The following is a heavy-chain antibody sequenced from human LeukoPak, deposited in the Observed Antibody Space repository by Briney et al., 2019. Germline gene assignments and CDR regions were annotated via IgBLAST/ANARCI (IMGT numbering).Heavy chain of an antibody. Sequence: PSETLSLTRTVSGGSISSSSYYWGWIRQPPGKGLEWIGSIYYSGSTYYNPSLKSRVTISVDTSKNQFSLKLSSVTAADTAVYYCARHRIVATPFDYWGQGTLVTVSS. J-gene: IGHJ4*02. CDR3: ARHRIVATPFDY. D-gene: IGHD5-12*01. CDR1: GGSISSSSYY. CDR2: IYYSGST. V-gene: IGHV4-39*01.